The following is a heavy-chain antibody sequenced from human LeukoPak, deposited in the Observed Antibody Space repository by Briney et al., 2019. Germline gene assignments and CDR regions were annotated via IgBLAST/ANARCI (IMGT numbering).Heavy chain of an antibody. CDR1: GFTFSSYG. CDR3: ARAPMVRGVTYVDY. Sequence: PGGSLRLSCAASGFTFSSYGMHWVRQAPGKGLEWVAVISYDGSNKYYADSVKGRFTISRDNSKNTLYLQMNSLRAEDTAVYYCARAPMVRGVTYVDYWGQGTLVTVSS. CDR2: ISYDGSNK. D-gene: IGHD3-10*01. V-gene: IGHV3-30*03. J-gene: IGHJ4*02.